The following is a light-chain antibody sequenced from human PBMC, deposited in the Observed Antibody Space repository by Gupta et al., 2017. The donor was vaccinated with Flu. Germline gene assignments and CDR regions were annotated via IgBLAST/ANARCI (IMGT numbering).Light chain of an antibody. V-gene: IGKV1-39*01. CDR3: QQTHSFPPT. CDR2: GAS. J-gene: IGKJ2*01. Sequence: DIQMTQSPSSLSASVGDRVTITCRASQNINTYLNWYQQRPGNSPKLLIYGASSLQSGVPSRFSGSGSGTNFILTISSLQAGDFATYYCQQTHSFPPTFGQGTKLDIK. CDR1: QNINTY.